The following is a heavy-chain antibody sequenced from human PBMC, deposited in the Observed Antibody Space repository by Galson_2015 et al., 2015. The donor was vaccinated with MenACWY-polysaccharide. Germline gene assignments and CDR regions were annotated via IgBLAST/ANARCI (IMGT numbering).Heavy chain of an antibody. CDR3: TRRRTADSCSGGGCIYAMDV. D-gene: IGHD2-15*01. CDR1: EFTFSNYW. Sequence: SLRLSCAASEFTFSNYWIYWVRQPPGKGLVWVSRIKSDGNTTSYADSVKGRFTVSRDNANNTVYLQMNSLRAEDTAVYYCTRRRTADSCSGGGCIYAMDVWGQGTTVTVSS. J-gene: IGHJ6*02. CDR2: IKSDGNTT. V-gene: IGHV3-74*01.